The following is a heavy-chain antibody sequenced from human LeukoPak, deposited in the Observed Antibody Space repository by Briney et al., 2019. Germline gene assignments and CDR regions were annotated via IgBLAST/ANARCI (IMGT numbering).Heavy chain of an antibody. D-gene: IGHD4-17*01. J-gene: IGHJ4*02. V-gene: IGHV3-23*01. CDR2: ISGSGGST. CDR3: AKDRNTVTTFDY. CDR1: GFTFRDYT. Sequence: GGSLRLSCAASGFTFRDYTMNWVRRAPGKGLEWVSAISGSGGSTYYADSVKGRFTISRDNSKNTLYLQMNSLRAEDTAVYYCAKDRNTVTTFDYWGQGTLVTVSS.